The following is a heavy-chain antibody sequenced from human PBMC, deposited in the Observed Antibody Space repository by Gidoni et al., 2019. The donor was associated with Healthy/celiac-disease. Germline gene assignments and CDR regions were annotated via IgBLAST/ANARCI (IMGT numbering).Heavy chain of an antibody. CDR3: ARHLKVGSGWSVDYYGMDV. V-gene: IGHV5-51*01. CDR2: ISPGDSDT. J-gene: IGHJ6*02. CDR1: GYSFTSYW. D-gene: IGHD6-13*01. Sequence: EVQLLQSGAEVKKPGESLKISCKGSGYSFTSYWLGWVRQMPGKGLEWMGIISPGDSDTRYSPSFQGQVTISAGKSISTAYLQWSSLKASDTAMYYCARHLKVGSGWSVDYYGMDVWGQGTTVTVSS.